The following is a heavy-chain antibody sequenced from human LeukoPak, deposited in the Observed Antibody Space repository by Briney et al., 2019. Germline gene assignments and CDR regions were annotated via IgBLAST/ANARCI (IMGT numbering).Heavy chain of an antibody. CDR1: GFTFSSYW. V-gene: IGHV3-7*03. Sequence: GGSLRLSCAASGFTFSSYWMSWVRQAPGKGLEWVANIKQDGSEKYYVDSVKGRFTISRDNSKNTLYLQMNSLRAEDTAVYYCANGRVKSSGWYLLDYWGQGTLVTVSS. D-gene: IGHD6-19*01. CDR2: IKQDGSEK. CDR3: ANGRVKSSGWYLLDY. J-gene: IGHJ4*02.